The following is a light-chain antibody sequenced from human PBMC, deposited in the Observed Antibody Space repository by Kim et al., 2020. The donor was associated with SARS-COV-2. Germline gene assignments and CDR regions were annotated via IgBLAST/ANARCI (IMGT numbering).Light chain of an antibody. CDR1: QSITRF. J-gene: IGKJ3*01. CDR3: QQSYISPLT. CDR2: AAS. Sequence: IQMTQSPSSLSASVGDRVTITCRASQSITRFLNWYQQKPGKAHQLLIYAASSLQSGVPSRFSGTGSGRDFTLTITNLQPEDFATYYCQQSYISPLTFGPGTKVDIK. V-gene: IGKV1-39*01.